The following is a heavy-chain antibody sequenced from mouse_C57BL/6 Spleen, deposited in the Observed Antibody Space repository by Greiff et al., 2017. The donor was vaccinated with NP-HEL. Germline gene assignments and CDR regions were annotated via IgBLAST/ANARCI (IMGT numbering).Heavy chain of an antibody. J-gene: IGHJ1*03. CDR3: AKELAHWYFDV. CDR2: INPNNGGT. Sequence: VQLQQSGPELVKPGASVKISCKASGYTFTDYYMNWVKQSHGKSLEWIGDINPNNGGTSYNQKFKGKATLTVDKSSSTAYMELRSLTSEDSAVYYCAKELAHWYFDVWGTGTTVTVSS. D-gene: IGHD4-1*01. V-gene: IGHV1-26*01. CDR1: GYTFTDYY.